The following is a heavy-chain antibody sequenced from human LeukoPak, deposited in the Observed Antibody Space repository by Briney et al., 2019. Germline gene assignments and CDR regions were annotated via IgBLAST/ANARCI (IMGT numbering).Heavy chain of an antibody. CDR2: IYTSGST. Sequence: PSETLSLTCTVSGGSISSYYWSWIRQPAGKGLEWIGRIYTSGSTNYNPSLKSRVTMSVDTSKNQFSLKLSSVTAADTAVYYCARDRPAVAGYYDAFGIWGQGTMVTVSS. V-gene: IGHV4-4*07. CDR1: GGSISSYY. D-gene: IGHD6-19*01. J-gene: IGHJ3*02. CDR3: ARDRPAVAGYYDAFGI.